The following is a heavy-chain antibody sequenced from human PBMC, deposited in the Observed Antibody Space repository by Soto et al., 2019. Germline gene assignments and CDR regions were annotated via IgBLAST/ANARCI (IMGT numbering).Heavy chain of an antibody. D-gene: IGHD3-22*01. J-gene: IGHJ4*02. CDR1: GFTFSSYW. V-gene: IGHV3-7*01. Sequence: ILSCAASGFTFSSYWMSWVRQAPGKGLEWVANIKQDGSEKYYVDSVKGRFTISRDNAKNSLYLQMNSLRAEDTAVYYCARDDYYDSSGYHFDYWGQGTLVTVS. CDR2: IKQDGSEK. CDR3: ARDDYYDSSGYHFDY.